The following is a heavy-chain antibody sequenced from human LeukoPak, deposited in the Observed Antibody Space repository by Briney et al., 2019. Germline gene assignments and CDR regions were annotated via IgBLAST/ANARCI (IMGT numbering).Heavy chain of an antibody. CDR1: GDSISNYY. V-gene: IGHV4-4*07. Sequence: SETLSLTCTVSGDSISNYYWTWIRQPAAKGLEWIGRIYTSGSTNYSPSLKSRVTISVDTSKNQSSLKLSSVTAADTAVYYCARAPRITIFGVVKNWFDPWGQGTLVTVSS. CDR2: IYTSGST. J-gene: IGHJ5*02. CDR3: ARAPRITIFGVVKNWFDP. D-gene: IGHD3-3*01.